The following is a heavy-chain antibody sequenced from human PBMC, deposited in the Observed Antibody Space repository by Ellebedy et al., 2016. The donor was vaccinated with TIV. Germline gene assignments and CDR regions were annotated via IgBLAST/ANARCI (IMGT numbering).Heavy chain of an antibody. J-gene: IGHJ4*02. V-gene: IGHV3-33*01. CDR1: GFTFSDYG. D-gene: IGHD3-10*01. Sequence: PGGSLRPSCAASGFTFSDYGMHWVRQAPGKGLEWVALIWSDGSVEYYADSVRGRFTISRDNSENTLYLQMNSLRVEDTALYYCAREGPTPGSGGFDYWGQGALVTVSS. CDR3: AREGPTPGSGGFDY. CDR2: IWSDGSVE.